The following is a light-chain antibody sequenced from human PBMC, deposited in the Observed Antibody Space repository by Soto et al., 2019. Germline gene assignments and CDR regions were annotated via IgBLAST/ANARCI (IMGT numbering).Light chain of an antibody. J-gene: IGKJ5*01. CDR3: QQTNSFPFT. CDR1: QGIGTW. Sequence: DVQVTQSPSFVSASVGDRVTITCRASQGIGTWLAWYQHKPGAAPNLLISGASNLESGVPARFSGTELGTHFTFTIASLQPEDSAPYYCQQTNSFPFTFGQGKRLEI. V-gene: IGKV1D-12*01. CDR2: GAS.